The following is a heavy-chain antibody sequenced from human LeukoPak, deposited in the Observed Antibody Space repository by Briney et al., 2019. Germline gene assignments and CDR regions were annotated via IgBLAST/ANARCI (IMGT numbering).Heavy chain of an antibody. CDR3: AIKPLNCSGGSCYYLTLDY. CDR2: INHSGST. D-gene: IGHD2-15*01. Sequence: SETLSLTCTVSGGSISSGSYYWSWIRQPPEKGLEWIGEINHSGSTNYNPSLKSRVTISVDTSKNQFSLKLSSVTAADTAVYYCAIKPLNCSGGSCYYLTLDYWGQGTLVTVSS. J-gene: IGHJ4*02. V-gene: IGHV4-39*07. CDR1: GGSISSGSYY.